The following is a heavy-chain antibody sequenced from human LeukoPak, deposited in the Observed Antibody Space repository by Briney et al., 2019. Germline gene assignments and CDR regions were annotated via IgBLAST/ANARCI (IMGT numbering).Heavy chain of an antibody. CDR1: GGSISSSNW. Sequence: SGTLSLTCAVSGGSISSSNWWSWVRQPPGKGLEWIGEIYHSGSTNYNPSLMSRVTISVDKSKNQFSLKLSSVTAADTAVYYCARHSRQQLNAFDIWGQGTMVTVSS. D-gene: IGHD6-13*01. J-gene: IGHJ3*02. V-gene: IGHV4-4*02. CDR3: ARHSRQQLNAFDI. CDR2: IYHSGST.